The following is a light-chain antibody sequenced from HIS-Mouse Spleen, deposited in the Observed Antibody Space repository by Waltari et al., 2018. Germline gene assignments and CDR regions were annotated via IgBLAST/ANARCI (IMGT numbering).Light chain of an antibody. CDR2: KDS. CDR1: ALPTKY. CDR3: LSADSSGTWV. V-gene: IGLV3-16*01. Sequence: SYELTQPPSVSVSLGQMARITCSGEALPTKYAYWYQQKPGQFPVLVIYKDSERPSGIPERFSGSSSGTIVTLTIGGVQAEDEADYYCLSADSSGTWVFGGGTKLTVL. J-gene: IGLJ3*02.